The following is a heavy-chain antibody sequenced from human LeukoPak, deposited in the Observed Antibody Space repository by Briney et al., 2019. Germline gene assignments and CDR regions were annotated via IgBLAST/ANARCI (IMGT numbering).Heavy chain of an antibody. V-gene: IGHV3-21*01. D-gene: IGHD6-13*01. Sequence: GGSLRLSCAASGLTVSGTYMSWVRQAPGKGLEWVSSISSSSSYIYYADSVKGRFTISRDNAKNSLYLQMNSLRAEDTAVYYCAREPSRGIAAAGAGYFDYWGQGTLVTVSS. J-gene: IGHJ4*02. CDR1: GLTVSGTY. CDR3: AREPSRGIAAAGAGYFDY. CDR2: ISSSSSYI.